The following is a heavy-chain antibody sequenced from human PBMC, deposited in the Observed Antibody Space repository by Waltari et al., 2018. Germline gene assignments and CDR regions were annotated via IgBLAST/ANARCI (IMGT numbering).Heavy chain of an antibody. CDR1: GFIFSTYA. CDR2: LSYDGSKK. J-gene: IGHJ6*02. V-gene: IGHV3-30*04. CDR3: ATTLFRTQRGDGVDV. Sequence: QVQLVESGGGVVQPGRSLRLSCAASGFIFSTYAMHWVRQAPGKGMGWGAGLSYDGSKKYDADSLKGRFIISRDNAENSLFLQMSSLSAEDTAVYSCATTLFRTQRGDGVDVWGQGTTVIVSS. D-gene: IGHD5-18*01.